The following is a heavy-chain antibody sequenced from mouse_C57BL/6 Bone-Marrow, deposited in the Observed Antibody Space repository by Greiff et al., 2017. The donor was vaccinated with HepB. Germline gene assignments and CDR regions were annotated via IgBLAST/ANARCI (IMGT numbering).Heavy chain of an antibody. V-gene: IGHV1-64*01. Sequence: QVQLQQPGAELVKPGASVKLSCKASGYTFTSYWMHWVKQRPGQGLEWIGMIHPNSGSTNYNEKFKSKATLTVDKSSSTAYMQLSSLTSEDSAVYDCARDYGSSSAWFAYWGQGTLVTVSA. CDR2: IHPNSGST. D-gene: IGHD1-1*01. J-gene: IGHJ3*01. CDR3: ARDYGSSSAWFAY. CDR1: GYTFTSYW.